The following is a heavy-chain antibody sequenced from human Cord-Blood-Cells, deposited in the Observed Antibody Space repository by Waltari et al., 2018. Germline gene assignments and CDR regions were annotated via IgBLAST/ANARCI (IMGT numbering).Heavy chain of an antibody. J-gene: IGHJ3*02. V-gene: IGHV4-59*01. CDR2: IYYSGST. Sequence: QVQLQESGPGLVKPSETLSLTCTVSGGSISSYYWSWIRQPPGKGLEWIGYIYYSGSTNYNPSLKSRVTISVDTSKNQFSLKLSSVTAADTAVYYCARDRRIAAAGSAFDIWGQGTMVTVSS. CDR1: GGSISSYY. CDR3: ARDRRIAAAGSAFDI. D-gene: IGHD6-13*01.